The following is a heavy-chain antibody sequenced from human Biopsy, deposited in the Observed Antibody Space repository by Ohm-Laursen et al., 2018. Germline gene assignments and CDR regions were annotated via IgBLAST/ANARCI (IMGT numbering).Heavy chain of an antibody. CDR3: AREIYPTTIYRPVDS. V-gene: IGHV3-33*01. J-gene: IGHJ5*01. CDR2: IWYDGRNQ. CDR1: GFTFSNYG. D-gene: IGHD3-3*01. Sequence: SLRLSCTASGFTFSNYGMHWVRQAPGKRLEWVTVIWYDGRNQYYADFVKGRFTISRDNSKNTLYLQMNSLRAEDTAVYFCAREIYPTTIYRPVDSWGQGTLVTVSS.